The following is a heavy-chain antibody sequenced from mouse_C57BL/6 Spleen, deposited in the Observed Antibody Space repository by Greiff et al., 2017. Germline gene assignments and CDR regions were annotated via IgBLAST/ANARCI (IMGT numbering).Heavy chain of an antibody. CDR3: ARSGYDRVFAY. CDR2: INPSPGGT. D-gene: IGHD2-2*01. J-gene: IGHJ3*01. V-gene: IGHV1-42*01. Sequence: VQLQQSGPELVKPGASVKISCKASGYSFTGYYMNWVKQSPEKSLEWIGEINPSPGGTNYNQKFKAKATLTVEKSSSTAYMQLKSLTSADSAGYYCARSGYDRVFAYWGQGTLVTVSA. CDR1: GYSFTGYY.